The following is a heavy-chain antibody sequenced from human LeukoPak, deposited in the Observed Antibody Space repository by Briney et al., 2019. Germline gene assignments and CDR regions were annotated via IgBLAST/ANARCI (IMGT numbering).Heavy chain of an antibody. D-gene: IGHD3-16*01. CDR3: ARAGEALLAYSFDI. Sequence: GGPVLLPCAASGFTFRSNLMHWVRPGPGKGLVWVSRINSDGSVASYEHHVQRLPQNSRDNAKNTLHQQMNGLEAEDTAVYYCARAGEALLAYSFDIWG. CDR2: INSDGSVA. J-gene: IGHJ3*02. V-gene: IGHV3-74*01. CDR1: GFTFRSNL.